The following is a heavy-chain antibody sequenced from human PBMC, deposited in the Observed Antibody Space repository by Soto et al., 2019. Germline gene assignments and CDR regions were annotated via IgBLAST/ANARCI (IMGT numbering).Heavy chain of an antibody. Sequence: GASVKVSCKASGYTFTSYYMHWVRQAPGQGLEWMGIINPSGGSTSYAQKFQGRVTMTRDTSTSTVYMELSSLRSEDTAVYYCARDDCGTPPPYYDSSGYYCVPFDYWGQGTLVTVSS. J-gene: IGHJ4*02. D-gene: IGHD3-22*01. CDR3: ARDDCGTPPPYYDSSGYYCVPFDY. V-gene: IGHV1-46*03. CDR2: INPSGGST. CDR1: GYTFTSYY.